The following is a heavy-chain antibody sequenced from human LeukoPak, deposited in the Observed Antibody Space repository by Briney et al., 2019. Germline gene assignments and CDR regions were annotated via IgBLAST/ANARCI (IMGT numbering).Heavy chain of an antibody. CDR3: VRYYTRHSWYFDL. V-gene: IGHV3-21*01. CDR2: ISSGSSYK. Sequence: PGGSLRLSCAASGFTFNNYGINWVRQAPGKGLEWVSSISSGSSYKYYADSAKGRFTISRDNAKNSVYLQMNSLRAEDTAVYYCVRYYTRHSWYFDLWGRGTLVTVSS. CDR1: GFTFNNYG. D-gene: IGHD3-10*01. J-gene: IGHJ2*01.